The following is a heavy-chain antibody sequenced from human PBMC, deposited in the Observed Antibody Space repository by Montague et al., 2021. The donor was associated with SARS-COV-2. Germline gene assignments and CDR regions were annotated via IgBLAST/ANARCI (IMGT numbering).Heavy chain of an antibody. V-gene: IGHV4-39*07. CDR3: ATDVGKGCSGYDPEWGFDY. D-gene: IGHD5-12*01. J-gene: IGHJ4*02. CDR2: IYFGGST. CDR1: GGSISSSNYF. Sequence: SETLSLTCTVSGGSISSSNYFWGWIRQPPGKGLEWIGSIYFGGSTXYNPSLKSRVTISVDTSRNQFSLKLPSVTAADTAVYWCATDVGKGCSGYDPEWGFDYWGQGTLVSVSS.